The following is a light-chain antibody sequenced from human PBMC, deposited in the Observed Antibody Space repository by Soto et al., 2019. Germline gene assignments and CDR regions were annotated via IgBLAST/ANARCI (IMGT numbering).Light chain of an antibody. J-gene: IGKJ1*01. CDR1: QGIRND. V-gene: IGKV1-6*01. CDR2: AAS. Sequence: AIQRTQSPSSLSASVGDRVTITCRASQGIRNDLGWYQQKPGKAPKLLIYAASSLPSGVPSRFSGSGSGTEFTLTISSLQSEDFAVYYCQQYNNWPRTFGQGTMVDIK. CDR3: QQYNNWPRT.